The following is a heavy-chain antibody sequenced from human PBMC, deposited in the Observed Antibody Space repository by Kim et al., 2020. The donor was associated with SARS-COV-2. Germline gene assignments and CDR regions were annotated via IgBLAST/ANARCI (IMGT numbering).Heavy chain of an antibody. J-gene: IGHJ6*02. CDR1: GGTFSSYA. D-gene: IGHD3-9*01. V-gene: IGHV1-69*13. CDR3: ARFVDDILTGPRDYYYYGMDV. CDR2: IIPIFGTA. Sequence: SVKVSCKASGGTFSSYAISWVRQAPGQGLEWMGGIIPIFGTANYAQKFQGRVTITADESTSTAYMELSSLRSEDTAVYYCARFVDDILTGPRDYYYYGMDVWGQGTTVTVSS.